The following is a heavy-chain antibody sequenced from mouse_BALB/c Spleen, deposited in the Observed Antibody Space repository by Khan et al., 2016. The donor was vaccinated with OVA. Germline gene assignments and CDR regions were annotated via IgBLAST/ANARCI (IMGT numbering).Heavy chain of an antibody. CDR1: GYTFTTYT. CDR2: IIPSNDYT. Sequence: QVQLQQSGAELARPGASVKMSCKASGYTFTTYTIHWVKQRPGQGLEWIGYIIPSNDYTNYNQKFKDRATLTADKPSSTASMQLSSLTSEDSAVYYGVREGAYYRDDGGFAYWGQGTLVTVSA. D-gene: IGHD2-14*01. V-gene: IGHV1-4*01. CDR3: VREGAYYRDDGGFAY. J-gene: IGHJ3*01.